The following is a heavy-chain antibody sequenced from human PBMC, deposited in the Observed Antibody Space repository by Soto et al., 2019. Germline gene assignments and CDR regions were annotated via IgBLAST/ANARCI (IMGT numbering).Heavy chain of an antibody. CDR2: TYYSGST. Sequence: QVQLQESGPGLVKPSDTLSLTCAVSGYSISSSNWWCWIRQPPGTGLEWIGYTYYSGSTYYNPSLKSRVTMSVDTSKNQFSLKLSSVTAVDTAVYYCARNSLEDSRSSGAFDIWGQGTMVTVSS. V-gene: IGHV4-28*01. CDR1: GYSISSSNW. J-gene: IGHJ3*02. CDR3: ARNSLEDSRSSGAFDI. D-gene: IGHD6-6*01.